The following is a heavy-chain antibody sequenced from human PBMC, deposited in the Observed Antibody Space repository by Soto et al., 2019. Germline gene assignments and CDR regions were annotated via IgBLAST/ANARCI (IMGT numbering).Heavy chain of an antibody. CDR3: PFGRWSAETFDT. V-gene: IGHV1-69*02. D-gene: IGHD2-8*01. CDR2: IIPFLSIT. Sequence: QVHLVQSGAEVKKPGSSVKVSCKASGGTFSTYTLIWVRQAPGQGLEWMGRIIPFLSITNSAQKYEDTVTITADKSTTTAYVELTRLRSADTDIYYCPFGRWSAETFDTWGQGTLVTVSS. CDR1: GGTFSTYT. J-gene: IGHJ3*02.